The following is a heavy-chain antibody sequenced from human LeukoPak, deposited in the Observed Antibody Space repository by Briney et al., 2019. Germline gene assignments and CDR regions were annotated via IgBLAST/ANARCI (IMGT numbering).Heavy chain of an antibody. D-gene: IGHD2-8*01. CDR3: ARDRCTNGVCYRGWNYFHY. CDR1: GGSISSSSYY. CDR2: IYYSGST. Sequence: SETLSLTCTVSGGSISSSSYYWGWIRQPPGKGLEWIGSIYYSGSTYYNPSLKSRVTISVDTSKNQFSLKLSSVTAADTAVYYCARDRCTNGVCYRGWNYFHYWGQGTLVTVSS. V-gene: IGHV4-39*07. J-gene: IGHJ4*02.